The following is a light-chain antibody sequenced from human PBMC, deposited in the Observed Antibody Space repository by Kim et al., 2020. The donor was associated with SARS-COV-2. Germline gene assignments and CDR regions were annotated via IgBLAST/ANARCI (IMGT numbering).Light chain of an antibody. Sequence: GQADTLSCTGTSSDVGTYNHVSWYQQPPGTAPKLMIYEVSYRPSGVPDRFSGSKSGNTASLTISGLQAEDEADYYCISFTSSATYVFGTGTKVTVL. CDR3: ISFTSSATYV. CDR1: SSDVGTYNH. J-gene: IGLJ1*01. V-gene: IGLV2-18*02. CDR2: EVS.